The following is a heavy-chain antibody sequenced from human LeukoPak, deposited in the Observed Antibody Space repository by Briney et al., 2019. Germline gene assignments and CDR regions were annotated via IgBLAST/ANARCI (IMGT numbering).Heavy chain of an antibody. CDR3: ARAGFYIVVVPAAMYNGWFDH. Sequence: PSATLSLTCAVYGGSFSGYYWSWIRPPPGKGLEWIGEINHSGSTNYNPSLKSRVTISVDTSKNQFSLKLSSVTAADTAVYYCARAGFYIVVVPAAMYNGWFDHWGQGTLVTVSS. D-gene: IGHD2-2*01. CDR1: GGSFSGYY. J-gene: IGHJ5*02. CDR2: INHSGST. V-gene: IGHV4-34*01.